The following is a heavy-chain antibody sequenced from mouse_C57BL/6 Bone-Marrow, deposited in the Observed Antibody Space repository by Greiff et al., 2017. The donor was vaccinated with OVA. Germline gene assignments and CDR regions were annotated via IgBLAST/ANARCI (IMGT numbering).Heavy chain of an antibody. Sequence: QVQLQQPGTELVKPGASVKLSCKASGYTFTGYWIEWVKQRPGHGLEWIGEILPGSGSTNYNEKFKGKATFTADTSSNTAYMQLSSLTTEDSAIYYCASPLTTYYYAMDYWGQGTSVTVSS. CDR3: ASPLTTYYYAMDY. V-gene: IGHV1-9*01. J-gene: IGHJ4*01. D-gene: IGHD1-1*01. CDR1: GYTFTGYW. CDR2: ILPGSGST.